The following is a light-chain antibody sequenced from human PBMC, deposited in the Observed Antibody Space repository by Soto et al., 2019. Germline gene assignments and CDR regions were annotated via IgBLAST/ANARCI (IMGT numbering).Light chain of an antibody. CDR1: QDISYF. CDR3: KNYNIAPYA. CDR2: ATS. Sequence: DIQMTQSPSSLSASVGDRVTITCRASQDISYFIAWYQQKPGENPKVLIYATSTLQSGVPSRFSGGGSGTDFTLTINSLQPEDVGTYFCKNYNIAPYAFGQGTNLEIK. V-gene: IGKV1-27*01. J-gene: IGKJ2*01.